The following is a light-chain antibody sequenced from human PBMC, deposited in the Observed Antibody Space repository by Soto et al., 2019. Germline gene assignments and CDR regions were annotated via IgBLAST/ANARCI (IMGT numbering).Light chain of an antibody. V-gene: IGKV1-5*01. Sequence: DIQMTQSPSTLSASVGDRVTITCRASQSVSSWLAWYKQRPGKAPELLVYDASTLESGVPPRFSGNGSGTDFTLTISSLQPDDSATYYCQQYYTYPLTVGGGTRVQIK. CDR2: DAS. CDR3: QQYYTYPLT. CDR1: QSVSSW. J-gene: IGKJ4*02.